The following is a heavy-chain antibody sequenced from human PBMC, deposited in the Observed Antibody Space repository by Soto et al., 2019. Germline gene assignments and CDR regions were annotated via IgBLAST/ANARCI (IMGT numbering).Heavy chain of an antibody. V-gene: IGHV3-74*03. D-gene: IGHD2-21*01. CDR3: VRDMQLWRLGS. CDR2: INTDGRVA. CDR1: GLNFSSDW. J-gene: IGHJ5*02. Sequence: GASVRRSCAGSGLNFSSDWMQWIRQTTGTGLVWVSRINTDGRVAMYVDSVKGRFTISRDNAKNTLYLHMNSLRAEDTAVYYCVRDMQLWRLGSWGQGNLLTVAS.